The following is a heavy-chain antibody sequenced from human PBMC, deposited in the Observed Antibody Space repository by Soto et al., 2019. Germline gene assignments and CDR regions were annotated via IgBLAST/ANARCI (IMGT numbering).Heavy chain of an antibody. CDR1: GYTFTGYY. V-gene: IGHV1-2*02. CDR2: INPNSGGT. CDR3: ARAHGWEQYYYGMDV. D-gene: IGHD1-26*01. J-gene: IGHJ6*02. Sequence: ASVKVSCKASGYTFTGYYMHWVRQAPGQGLEWMGWINPNSGGTNYAQKFQGRVTMTRDTSISTAYMELSRLRSDDTAVYYCARAHGWEQYYYGMDVWGQGTTVTVSS.